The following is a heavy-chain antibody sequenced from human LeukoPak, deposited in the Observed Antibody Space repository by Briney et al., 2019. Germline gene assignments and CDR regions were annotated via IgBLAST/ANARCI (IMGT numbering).Heavy chain of an antibody. CDR3: VRGSAKRGFDI. CDR2: TYYQSKWYN. V-gene: IGHV6-1*01. Sequence: SQTLSLTCAISGDSVSSDSTACNWIRQSPSRGLEWLGRTYYQSKWYNDYAVSVKSRITITPDTSKNQFSLQLNSVTPEDTAVFYCVRGSAKRGFDIWGQGTKVSVSS. J-gene: IGHJ3*02. CDR1: GDSVSSDSTA.